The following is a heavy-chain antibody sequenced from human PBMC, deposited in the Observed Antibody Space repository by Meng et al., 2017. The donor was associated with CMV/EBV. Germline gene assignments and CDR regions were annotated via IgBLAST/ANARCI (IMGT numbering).Heavy chain of an antibody. CDR1: GGTFSSYT. CDR2: IIPILGIA. D-gene: IGHD3-9*01. CDR3: AIKTGVTTFGGEGWFDP. V-gene: IGHV1-69*02. Sequence: SVKVSCKASGGTFSSYTISWVRQAPGQGLEWMGRIIPILGIANYAQKFQGRVTMTRDTSISTAYMELSRLRSDDTAVYYCAIKTGVTTFGGEGWFDPWGQGTLVTVSS. J-gene: IGHJ5*02.